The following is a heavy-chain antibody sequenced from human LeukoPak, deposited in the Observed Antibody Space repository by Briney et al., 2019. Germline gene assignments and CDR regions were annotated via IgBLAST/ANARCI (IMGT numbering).Heavy chain of an antibody. V-gene: IGHV1-46*01. CDR3: ARGRETGYCSSTSCYIVY. CDR1: GYTFTSYY. CDR2: INPSGGST. J-gene: IGHJ4*02. Sequence: ASVKVSCKASGYTFTSYYMHWVRQAPGQGLEWMGIINPSGGSTSYAQKFQGRVTMTRDTSTSTVYMELSSLRSEDTAVYYCARGRETGYCSSTSCYIVYWGQGTLVTVSS. D-gene: IGHD2-2*02.